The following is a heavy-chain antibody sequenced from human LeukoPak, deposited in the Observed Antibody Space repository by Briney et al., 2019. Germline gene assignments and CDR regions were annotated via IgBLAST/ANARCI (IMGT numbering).Heavy chain of an antibody. Sequence: ASVKVSCKASGGTFSSYAISWVRQAPGQGLEWMGGIIPIFGTANYAQKFQGRVTITTDTSTSTAYMELRSLRSDDTAVYYCARGRDARRKVGVPGTPLTNFDYWGQGTLVTVSS. CDR1: GGTFSSYA. CDR2: IIPIFGTA. J-gene: IGHJ4*02. D-gene: IGHD6-19*01. V-gene: IGHV1-69*05. CDR3: ARGRDARRKVGVPGTPLTNFDY.